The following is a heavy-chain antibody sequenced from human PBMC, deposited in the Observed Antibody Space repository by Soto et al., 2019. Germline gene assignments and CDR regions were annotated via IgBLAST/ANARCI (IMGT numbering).Heavy chain of an antibody. CDR1: GFTFSDHY. V-gene: IGHV3-72*01. J-gene: IGHJ4*02. CDR3: ARGHYDSSSYDY. CDR2: TRNKANSYTT. Sequence: GGSLRLSCAASGFTFSDHYMDWVRQAPGKGLEWVGRTRNKANSYTTEYAASVKGRFTISRDDSKNSLYLQMNSLKTEDTAVDYCARGHYDSSSYDYCGQGTLVTVSS. D-gene: IGHD3-22*01.